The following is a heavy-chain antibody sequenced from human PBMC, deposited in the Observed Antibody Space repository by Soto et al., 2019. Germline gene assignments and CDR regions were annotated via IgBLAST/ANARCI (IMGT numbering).Heavy chain of an antibody. CDR3: AKEFYSSGWYGPRHALDY. CDR1: GFTFSSYG. J-gene: IGHJ4*02. Sequence: PGGSLRLSCAASGFTFSSYGMHWVRQAPGKGLEWVAVISYDGSNKYYADSVKGRFTISRDNSKNTLYLQMNSLRAEDTAVYYCAKEFYSSGWYGPRHALDYWGQGTLVTVSS. V-gene: IGHV3-30*18. D-gene: IGHD6-19*01. CDR2: ISYDGSNK.